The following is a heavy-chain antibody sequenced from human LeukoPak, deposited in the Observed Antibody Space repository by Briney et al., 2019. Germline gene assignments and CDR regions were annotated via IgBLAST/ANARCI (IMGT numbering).Heavy chain of an antibody. V-gene: IGHV3-7*01. CDR2: IGPDGNAK. CDR3: VTWSGPDSEPLNF. J-gene: IGHJ4*02. CDR1: GFTFSRHW. Sequence: PGRSLRLSCAASGFTFSRHWMSWVRQTPDKGLEWVAHIGPDGNAKYYVDFVKGRFTISRDNAKNSLILQMNSLRAEDTAVYYCVTWSGPDSEPLNFWGQGTLVAVSS. D-gene: IGHD3-3*01.